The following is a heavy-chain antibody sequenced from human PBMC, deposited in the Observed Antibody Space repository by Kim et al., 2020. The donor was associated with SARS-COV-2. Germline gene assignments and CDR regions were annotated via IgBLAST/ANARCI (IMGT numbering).Heavy chain of an antibody. Sequence: SETLSLTCTVSGGSISSSSYYWGWIRQPPGKGLEWIGSIYYSGSTYYNPSLKSRVTISVDTSKNQFSLKLSSVTAADTAVYYCARLANSGYDRPFDYWGQGTLVTVSS. CDR2: IYYSGST. CDR1: GGSISSSSYY. J-gene: IGHJ4*02. CDR3: ARLANSGYDRPFDY. V-gene: IGHV4-39*01. D-gene: IGHD5-12*01.